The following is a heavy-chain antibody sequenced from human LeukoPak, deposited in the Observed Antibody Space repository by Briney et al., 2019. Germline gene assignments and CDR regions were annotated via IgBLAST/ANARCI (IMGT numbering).Heavy chain of an antibody. CDR3: ARVSGYCSGGTCYGLPSHGLDV. Sequence: ASVKVSCKASGYTFTNYFMHWVRLAPGQGLVWVGIINPSGGSTNYAHKFQGRVTMTSDTSKSTVYMELRSLRSEDTAVYYCARVSGYCSGGTCYGLPSHGLDVWGQGTPVTVSS. J-gene: IGHJ6*02. CDR1: GYTFTNYF. D-gene: IGHD2-15*01. CDR2: INPSGGST. V-gene: IGHV1-46*01.